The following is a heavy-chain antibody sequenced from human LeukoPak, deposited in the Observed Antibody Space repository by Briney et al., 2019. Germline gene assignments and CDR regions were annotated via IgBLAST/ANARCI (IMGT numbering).Heavy chain of an antibody. J-gene: IGHJ4*02. CDR1: GFTFSDYE. CDR3: ARILSGSYVETFDY. D-gene: IGHD1-26*01. Sequence: GGSLRLSCAASGFTFSDYEMNWVRQAPGKGLEWVSHISSSGSTIYYADSVKGRFTISRDNAKNSLYLQMNSLRAEDTAVYYCARILSGSYVETFDYWGLGTLVTVSS. CDR2: ISSSGSTI. V-gene: IGHV3-48*03.